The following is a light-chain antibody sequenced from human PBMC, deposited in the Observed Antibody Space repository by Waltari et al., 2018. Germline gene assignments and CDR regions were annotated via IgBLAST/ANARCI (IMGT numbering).Light chain of an antibody. V-gene: IGKV4-1*01. Sequence: DIVMTQSPDSLAVSSGERATINCKSSQSVFYCSKNKNYLAWYQQKPGQAPKLLIYRASTRESGVPDRFSGSGSGTDFTLTISSLQAEDVAVYYCQQYYGNPRTFGQGTKLEIK. CDR1: QSVFYCSKNKNY. CDR2: RAS. CDR3: QQYYGNPRT. J-gene: IGKJ2*01.